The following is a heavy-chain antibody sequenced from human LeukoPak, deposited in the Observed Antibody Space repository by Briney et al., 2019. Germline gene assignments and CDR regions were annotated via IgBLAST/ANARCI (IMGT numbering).Heavy chain of an antibody. CDR3: ARSPRIYDSSGYYLVDYFDL. CDR2: IYSGGST. V-gene: IGHV3-53*01. Sequence: PGGSLRLSCVASGFTFSTYAMSWVRQAPGKGLEWVSIIYSGGSTSYADSVKGRFTISRDISKNTLFLQMSSLRAEDTAVYYCARSPRIYDSSGYYLVDYFDLWGRGTLVTVSS. D-gene: IGHD3-22*01. CDR1: GFTFSTYA. J-gene: IGHJ2*01.